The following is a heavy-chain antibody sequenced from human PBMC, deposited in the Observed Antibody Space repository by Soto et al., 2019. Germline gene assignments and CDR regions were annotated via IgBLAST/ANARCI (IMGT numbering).Heavy chain of an antibody. V-gene: IGHV1-69*01. D-gene: IGHD3-10*01. CDR2: IMPPVDSA. CDR3: AVAAVREIMAQESSGMAV. CDR1: GGTLSDYA. Sequence: QVQLVQSGAEVKTPGSSVKVSCKASGGTLSDYAISWVRQAPGQGLEWMGGIMPPVDSANYAQNFQGRLTISAEEWTSTANLELSSLRSDDTAVYYCAVAAVREIMAQESSGMAVWGQGTTVIVSS. J-gene: IGHJ6*02.